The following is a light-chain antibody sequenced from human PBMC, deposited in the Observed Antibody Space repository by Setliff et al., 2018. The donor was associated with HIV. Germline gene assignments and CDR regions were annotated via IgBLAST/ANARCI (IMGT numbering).Light chain of an antibody. Sequence: QSALTQPASVSGSPGQSITISCTGTSSDIGGYNYVSWYQQHPAKAPKLVIYDVKGRPSGVSNRFSGSKSGNTSSLTISGRQAEDEADYYCSSRIVSSALHVFGTGTKVTVL. J-gene: IGLJ1*01. V-gene: IGLV2-14*03. CDR3: SSRIVSSALHV. CDR1: SSDIGGYNY. CDR2: DVK.